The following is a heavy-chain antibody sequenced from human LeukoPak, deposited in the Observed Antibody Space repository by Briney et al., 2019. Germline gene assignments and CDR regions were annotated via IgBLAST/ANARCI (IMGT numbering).Heavy chain of an antibody. CDR1: GFTFSDYY. D-gene: IGHD6-19*01. V-gene: IGHV3-11*04. Sequence: GGSLRLSCAASGFTFSDYYMSWIRQAPGKGLEWVSYISSSGSTIYYADSVKGRFTISRDNSKNTLYLQMNSLRAEDTAVYYCAKDRALAANDFDYWGQGTLVTVSS. CDR2: ISSSGSTI. CDR3: AKDRALAANDFDY. J-gene: IGHJ4*02.